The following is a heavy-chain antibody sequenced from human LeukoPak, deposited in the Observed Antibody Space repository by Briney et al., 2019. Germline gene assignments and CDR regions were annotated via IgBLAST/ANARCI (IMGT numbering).Heavy chain of an antibody. CDR1: GGSISSYY. CDR2: IYPSGST. Sequence: SETLSLTCTVSGGSISSYYWTWIRQPAGMGLEWIGRIYPSGSTNYNPSLKSRVTMSVDTSKSQFSLKLNSVTAADTAAYYCARENSGSYRQFDYWGQGTLVTVSS. V-gene: IGHV4-4*07. D-gene: IGHD1-26*01. CDR3: ARENSGSYRQFDY. J-gene: IGHJ4*02.